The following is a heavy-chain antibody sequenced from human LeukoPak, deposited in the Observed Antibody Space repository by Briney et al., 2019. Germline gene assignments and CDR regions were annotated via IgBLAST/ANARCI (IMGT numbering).Heavy chain of an antibody. CDR2: IIPIFGTA. D-gene: IGHD3-3*01. Sequence: GASVKVSCKASGGTFSSYAISWVRQAPGQGLEWMGGIIPIFGTANYAQKFQGRVTITADKSTSTAYMELSSLRSEDTAVYYCARVPPKLRFLEWLLNYYYMDVWGKGTTVTVSS. J-gene: IGHJ6*03. CDR3: ARVPPKLRFLEWLLNYYYMDV. CDR1: GGTFSSYA. V-gene: IGHV1-69*06.